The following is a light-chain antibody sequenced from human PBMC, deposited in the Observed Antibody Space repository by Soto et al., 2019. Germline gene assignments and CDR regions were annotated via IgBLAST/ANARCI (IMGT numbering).Light chain of an antibody. CDR1: NIGSKN. J-gene: IGLJ1*01. V-gene: IGLV3-9*01. CDR2: RDS. CDR3: QVGDSARV. Sequence: SYELTQPLSVSVALGQTARITCGGNNIGSKNVHWYQQKPGQAPVLVIYRDSNRPSGIPERFSGSNSGNTATLTISRAQAGDEADYYCQVGDSARVFGTGTKLTVL.